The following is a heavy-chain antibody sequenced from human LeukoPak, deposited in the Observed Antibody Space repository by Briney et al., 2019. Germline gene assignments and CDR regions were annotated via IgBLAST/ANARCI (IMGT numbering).Heavy chain of an antibody. D-gene: IGHD5-24*01. Sequence: GGSLRLSCAASGFTFSSHAMHWVRQAPGEGLKWVAVISHDGGYQDYADSVKGRFTISRDNPRNTLYLQMNSLRSEDTAVYYCAWELTKRYDSWGQGTRVTVSS. CDR3: AWELTKRYDS. V-gene: IGHV3-30-3*01. CDR1: GFTFSSHA. J-gene: IGHJ4*02. CDR2: ISHDGGYQ.